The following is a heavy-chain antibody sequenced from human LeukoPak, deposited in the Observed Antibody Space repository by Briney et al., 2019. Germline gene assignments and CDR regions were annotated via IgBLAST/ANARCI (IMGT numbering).Heavy chain of an antibody. CDR3: AAGYYGSGYFDY. CDR1: GFTFRDYY. J-gene: IGHJ4*02. Sequence: GGSLRLSCAASGFTFRDYYMSWIRQAPGKGLEWVSYISKSGSTIYYADSVEGRFTISRDNAKNSLCLQMNSLRAEDTAVYYCAAGYYGSGYFDYWGSGTLVTVSS. V-gene: IGHV3-11*01. D-gene: IGHD3-10*01. CDR2: ISKSGSTI.